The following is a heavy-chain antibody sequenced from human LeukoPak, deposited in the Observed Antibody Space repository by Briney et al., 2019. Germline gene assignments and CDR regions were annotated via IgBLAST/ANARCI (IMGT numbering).Heavy chain of an antibody. CDR1: GFKFSSFG. CDR3: ARDITGYYDSSGYYSDAFDI. J-gene: IGHJ3*02. CDR2: ISGSGETA. Sequence: GGSLRLSCLASGFKFSSFGMSWVRQAPGKGLEWVSGISGSGETAYYADSVKGRFTISRDNSKNTLYLQMSGLRAEDTAVYYCARDITGYYDSSGYYSDAFDIWGQGTMVTVSS. D-gene: IGHD3-22*01. V-gene: IGHV3-23*01.